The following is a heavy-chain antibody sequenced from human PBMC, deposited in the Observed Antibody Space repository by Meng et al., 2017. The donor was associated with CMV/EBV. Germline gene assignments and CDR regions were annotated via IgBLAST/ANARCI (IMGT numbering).Heavy chain of an antibody. D-gene: IGHD2-2*01. Sequence: GESPKISRAASGFTFSGSAMHWVRPASGKGLEWVGRIRSKANSYATAYAASVKGRFTISRDDSKNTAYLQMNSLKTEDTAVYYCTRASFSRYCSSTSCYYGMDVWGQGTAVTVSS. V-gene: IGHV3-73*01. CDR1: GFTFSGSA. J-gene: IGHJ6*02. CDR3: TRASFSRYCSSTSCYYGMDV. CDR2: IRSKANSYAT.